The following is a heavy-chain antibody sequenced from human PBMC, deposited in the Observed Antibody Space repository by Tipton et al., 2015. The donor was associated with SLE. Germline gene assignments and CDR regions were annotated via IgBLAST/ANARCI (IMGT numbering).Heavy chain of an antibody. CDR2: INSDGSST. CDR3: VRDRYYAQDY. Sequence: SLRLSCVASGFTFSSTWMHWVRQAPGKGLVWVSRINSDGSSTSYTDSVKGRFTISRDNAKNTLFLQMNSLRAEDTAVYYCVRDRYYAQDYWGQGTLVTVSS. CDR1: GFTFSSTW. J-gene: IGHJ4*02. V-gene: IGHV3-74*01. D-gene: IGHD3-22*01.